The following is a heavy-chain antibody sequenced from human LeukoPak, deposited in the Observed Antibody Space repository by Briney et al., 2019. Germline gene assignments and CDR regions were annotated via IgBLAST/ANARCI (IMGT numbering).Heavy chain of an antibody. Sequence: GGSLRLSCAASGFTFGSYGMHWVRQAPGKGLEWVSSITTSSDYKYSADSLRGRLTISRDNAKNSLFLQMNSLRGDDTAFYYCARDPAATPLDYWGQGILVTVSS. V-gene: IGHV3-21*01. D-gene: IGHD6-13*01. J-gene: IGHJ4*02. CDR2: ITTSSDYK. CDR1: GFTFGSYG. CDR3: ARDPAATPLDY.